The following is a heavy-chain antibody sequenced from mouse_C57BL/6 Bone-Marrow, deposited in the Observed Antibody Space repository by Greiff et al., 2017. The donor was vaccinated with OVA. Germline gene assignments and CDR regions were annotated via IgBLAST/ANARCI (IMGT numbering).Heavy chain of an antibody. V-gene: IGHV1-55*01. CDR2: IDPGSGST. D-gene: IGHD1-1*01. CDR3: ARSYYGSSYWYFDV. Sequence: QVQLQQPGAELVKPGASVKMSCKASGYTFTSYWITWVKQRPGQGLEWIGDIDPGSGSTNYNEKFKSKATLTVDTSSSTAYMQLSSLTSEDSAVYYCARSYYGSSYWYFDVWGTGTTVTVSS. CDR1: GYTFTSYW. J-gene: IGHJ1*03.